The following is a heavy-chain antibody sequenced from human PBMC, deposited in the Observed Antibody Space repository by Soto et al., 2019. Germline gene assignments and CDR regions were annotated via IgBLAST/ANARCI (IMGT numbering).Heavy chain of an antibody. Sequence: GSLRLSCVGSAPTVSNYGMHWVRQAPGKGLEWVALISYDGSEEYYADSVKGRFTLSRDNSKNNIYLEMNGLRPEDTAVYYCARVRHSNPSFYYYYYGMDVWGQGTTVTVSS. D-gene: IGHD6-13*01. V-gene: IGHV3-30*03. CDR2: ISYDGSEE. J-gene: IGHJ6*02. CDR1: APTVSNYG. CDR3: ARVRHSNPSFYYYYYGMDV.